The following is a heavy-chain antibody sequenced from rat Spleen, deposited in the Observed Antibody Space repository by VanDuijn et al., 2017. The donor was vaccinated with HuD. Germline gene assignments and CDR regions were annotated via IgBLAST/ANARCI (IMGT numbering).Heavy chain of an antibody. Sequence: EVQLVESGGDLVKPGGSLKLSCVASGFTFNNFWMSSIRQAPGKGLEWVASISNTGGSIYYPDSVKGRFTISRDNAKSTLYLQMNSLRSEDTATYYCTRDRCPGDWGQGVMVTVSS. CDR1: GFTFNNFW. J-gene: IGHJ2*01. CDR2: ISNTGGSI. V-gene: IGHV5-31*01. CDR3: TRDRCPGD. D-gene: IGHD1-4*01.